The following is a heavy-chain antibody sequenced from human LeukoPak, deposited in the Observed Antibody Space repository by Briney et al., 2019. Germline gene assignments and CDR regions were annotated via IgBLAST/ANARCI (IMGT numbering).Heavy chain of an antibody. J-gene: IGHJ4*02. V-gene: IGHV3-7*01. Sequence: PGGSLRLSCAASGFTFSSYWMNWVRQAPGKGLEWVANIKQDGSEKYYVDSVKGRFAISRDNAKNSLYLQMNSLRAEDTAVYYCARARGTAMVIFDSWGQGTLVTASS. CDR3: ARARGTAMVIFDS. D-gene: IGHD5-18*01. CDR1: GFTFSSYW. CDR2: IKQDGSEK.